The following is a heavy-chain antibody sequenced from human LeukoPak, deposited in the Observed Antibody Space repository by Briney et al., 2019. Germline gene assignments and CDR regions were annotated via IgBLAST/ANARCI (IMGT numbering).Heavy chain of an antibody. CDR1: GFTFSSYS. Sequence: GRSLRLSCAASGFTFSSYSMNWVRQAPGKGLEWVSSISSSSSYIYYADSVKGRFTISRDNAKNSLYLQMNSLRAEDTAVYYCARGHHYGSGSYLFDYWGQGTLVTVSS. V-gene: IGHV3-21*04. CDR3: ARGHHYGSGSYLFDY. D-gene: IGHD3-10*01. J-gene: IGHJ4*02. CDR2: ISSSSSYI.